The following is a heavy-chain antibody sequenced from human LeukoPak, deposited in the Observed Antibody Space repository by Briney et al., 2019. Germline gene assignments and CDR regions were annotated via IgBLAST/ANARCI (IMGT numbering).Heavy chain of an antibody. D-gene: IGHD1-20*01. CDR3: ARGHNSTLPD. V-gene: IGHV3-7*04. J-gene: IGHJ4*02. Sequence: GGSLRLSCAASGFTFSSYSMNWVRQAPGKGLEWVANIREDESEKYYVDSVKGRFTISRDNAKNSMYLEMNSLRAEDTAVYYCARGHNSTLPDWGQGSLVTVSS. CDR1: GFTFSSYS. CDR2: IREDESEK.